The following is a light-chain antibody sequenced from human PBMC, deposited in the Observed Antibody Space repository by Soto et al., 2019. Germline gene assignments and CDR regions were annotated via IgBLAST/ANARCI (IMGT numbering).Light chain of an antibody. CDR1: SSNIGAGYD. CDR3: QSYDSSLSAVV. V-gene: IGLV1-40*01. Sequence: QPVLTQPPSVSGAPGQRVTISCTGSSSNIGAGYDVHWYQQLPGTAPKLLIYGNSNQPSGVPDRFSGSKSGTSASLAITGLQAEDEADYYCQSYDSSLSAVVFGGGTKLTVL. J-gene: IGLJ2*01. CDR2: GNS.